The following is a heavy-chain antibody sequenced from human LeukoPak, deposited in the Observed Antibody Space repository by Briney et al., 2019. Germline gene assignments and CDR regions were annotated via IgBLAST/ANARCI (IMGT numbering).Heavy chain of an antibody. V-gene: IGHV4-39*07. D-gene: IGHD2-2*01. CDR3: ARKGAPARFDY. CDR2: DYYSGST. Sequence: SETLSLTCTVSGGSISSSSYSWGWIRQPPGKGLEWIGSDYYSGSTYYNPSLKSRVTISVDTSKNQFSLKLSSVTAADTAVYYCARKGAPARFDYWGQGTLVTVSS. J-gene: IGHJ4*02. CDR1: GGSISSSSYS.